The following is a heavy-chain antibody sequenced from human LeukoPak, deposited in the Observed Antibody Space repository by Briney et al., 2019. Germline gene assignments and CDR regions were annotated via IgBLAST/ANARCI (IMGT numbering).Heavy chain of an antibody. CDR1: GGTFSSYA. D-gene: IGHD5-12*01. V-gene: IGHV1-69*04. CDR3: ATNPAIVATRPNWFDP. CDR2: IIPILGIA. Sequence: SVKVSCKASGGTFSSYAISWVRQAPGQGLEWMGRIIPILGIANYAQKFQGRVTITADKSTSTAYMELSSLRSEDTAVYYCATNPAIVATRPNWFDPWGQGTLVTVPS. J-gene: IGHJ5*02.